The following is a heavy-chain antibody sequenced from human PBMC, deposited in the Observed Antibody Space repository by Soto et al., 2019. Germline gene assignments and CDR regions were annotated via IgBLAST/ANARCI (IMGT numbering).Heavy chain of an antibody. CDR1: GGSISGSSYY. V-gene: IGHV4-39*01. Sequence: SETLSLTCTVSGGSISGSSYYWGWIRQPPGKGLEWIGSIYYSGSTYYNPSLKSRVTISVDTSKNQFSLKLSSVNAADTAVYYCATRDRYYDFYYYYGMDVWGQGTTVT. D-gene: IGHD3-3*01. J-gene: IGHJ6*02. CDR3: ATRDRYYDFYYYYGMDV. CDR2: IYYSGST.